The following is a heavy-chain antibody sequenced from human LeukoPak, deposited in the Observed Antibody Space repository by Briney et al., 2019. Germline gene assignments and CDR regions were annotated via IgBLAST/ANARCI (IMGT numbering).Heavy chain of an antibody. CDR2: VYHSGST. D-gene: IGHD3-16*01. V-gene: IGHV4-39*02. J-gene: IGHJ4*02. CDR3: ARRSLHYYDGVSYSQDTYFDY. CDR1: GYSIKNSNYY. Sequence: PSETLSLTCSVSGYSIKNSNYYWAWIRQPPGKGLEWIANVYHSGSTDYNPSLESRVTISVDTSKNHFSLKLTSVTAADTAVYFCARRSLHYYDGVSYSQDTYFDYWGRGMLVTVSS.